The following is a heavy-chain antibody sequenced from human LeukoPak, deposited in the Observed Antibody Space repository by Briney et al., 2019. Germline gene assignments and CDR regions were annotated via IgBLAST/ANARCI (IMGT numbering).Heavy chain of an antibody. J-gene: IGHJ4*02. V-gene: IGHV3-7*03. Sequence: GGSLRLSCAASGFTFSTYWMSWVRQAPGNGLEWVANIKPDGSERYYVDSVKGRFTISRDNAKNSLYLQMNSLRAEDTAVYYCAREGGPYRPLDYSGQGTLVTVSS. CDR2: IKPDGSER. CDR1: GFTFSTYW. CDR3: AREGGPYRPLDY.